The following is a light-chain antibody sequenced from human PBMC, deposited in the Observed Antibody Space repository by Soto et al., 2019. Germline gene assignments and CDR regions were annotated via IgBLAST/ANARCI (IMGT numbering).Light chain of an antibody. CDR3: AAWDDSLNGVI. Sequence: QSVLTQPPSASGTPGQRVTISCSGSSSNIGSNTVNWYQQLPGTAPKLLIYSNNQRPSGVPDRFSGSTSGTSASLDISGLQSEDEADYYCAAWDDSLNGVIFGGGTKVTVL. CDR1: SSNIGSNT. J-gene: IGLJ2*01. CDR2: SNN. V-gene: IGLV1-44*01.